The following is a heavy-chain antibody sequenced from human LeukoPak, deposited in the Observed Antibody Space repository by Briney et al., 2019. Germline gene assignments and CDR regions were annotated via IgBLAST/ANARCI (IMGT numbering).Heavy chain of an antibody. Sequence: ASVKVSCKASGYTFTGYYMHWVRQAPGQGLEWMGWINPNSGGTNYAQKFQGRVTMTRDPSISTAYMELSWLRSDDTAMYYCATSRAQTLAYCGGDCYSGFDYWGQGTLVSVSS. D-gene: IGHD2-21*02. J-gene: IGHJ4*02. V-gene: IGHV1-2*02. CDR3: ATSRAQTLAYCGGDCYSGFDY. CDR1: GYTFTGYY. CDR2: INPNSGGT.